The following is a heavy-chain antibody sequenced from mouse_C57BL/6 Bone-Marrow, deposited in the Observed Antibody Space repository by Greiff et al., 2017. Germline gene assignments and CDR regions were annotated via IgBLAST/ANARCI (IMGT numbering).Heavy chain of an antibody. CDR2: IYPGSGST. D-gene: IGHD2-5*01. V-gene: IGHV1-55*01. CDR1: GYTFTSYW. Sequence: QVQLQQSGAELVKPGASVKMSCKASGYTFTSYWITWVKQRPGQGLEWIGDIYPGSGSTNYHEKFKSKATLTVDTSSSTAYMQLSSLTSEDSAVYYCAYSSGAYWGQGTLVTVSA. CDR3: AYSSGAY. J-gene: IGHJ3*01.